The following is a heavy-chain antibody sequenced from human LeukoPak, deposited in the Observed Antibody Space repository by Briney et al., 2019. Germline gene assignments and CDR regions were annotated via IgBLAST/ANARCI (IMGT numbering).Heavy chain of an antibody. Sequence: ASVKVSCKASGYTFTSYYMHWVRQAPGQGLEWVGIINPSGGSTNYAQKFQGRVTMTRDTSTSTVYMELSSLRSEDTAVYYCARRGYFYDSSGYYVQYYFDYWGQGTLVTVSS. CDR2: INPSGGST. J-gene: IGHJ4*02. CDR1: GYTFTSYY. D-gene: IGHD3-22*01. CDR3: ARRGYFYDSSGYYVQYYFDY. V-gene: IGHV1-46*01.